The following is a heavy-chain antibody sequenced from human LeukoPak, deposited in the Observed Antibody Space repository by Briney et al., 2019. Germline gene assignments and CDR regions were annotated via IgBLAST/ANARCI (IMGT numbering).Heavy chain of an antibody. Sequence: PSETLSLTCTVSGGSISSGDYYWGWIRQPPGKGLEWIGYIYYSGSTYYNPSLKSRVTISVDTSKNQFSLKLSSVTAADTAVYYCARGRLLWFGELLTNLYYYYGMDVWGQGTTVTVSS. CDR3: ARGRLLWFGELLTNLYYYYGMDV. V-gene: IGHV4-30-4*01. CDR2: IYYSGST. CDR1: GGSISSGDYY. J-gene: IGHJ6*02. D-gene: IGHD3-10*01.